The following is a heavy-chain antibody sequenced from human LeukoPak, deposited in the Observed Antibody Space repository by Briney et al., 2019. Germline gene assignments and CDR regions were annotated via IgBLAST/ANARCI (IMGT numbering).Heavy chain of an antibody. CDR2: IYYSGST. Sequence: SETLSLTCTVSGGSISSSSYYWGWIRQPPGKGLEWIGSIYYSGSTYYNPSLKSRVTISVDTSKNQFSLKLSSVTAADTAVYYCASERPTTVTADPFDYWGQGTLVTVSS. D-gene: IGHD4-17*01. CDR1: GGSISSSSYY. CDR3: ASERPTTVTADPFDY. V-gene: IGHV4-39*07. J-gene: IGHJ4*02.